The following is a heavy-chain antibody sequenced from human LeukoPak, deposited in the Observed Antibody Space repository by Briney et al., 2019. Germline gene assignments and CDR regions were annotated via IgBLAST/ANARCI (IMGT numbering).Heavy chain of an antibody. Sequence: PGGSLRLSCSSSGFIFGSHRMSWVRQAPGKGLEWVANIGQDGAGTFYADSLRGRFTISRDNANNSLFLQMNNLRVEDTAVYYCVRGNEAYWGQGTLVTVSS. J-gene: IGHJ1*01. CDR1: GFIFGSHR. CDR3: VRGNEAY. CDR2: IGQDGAGT. V-gene: IGHV3-7*01.